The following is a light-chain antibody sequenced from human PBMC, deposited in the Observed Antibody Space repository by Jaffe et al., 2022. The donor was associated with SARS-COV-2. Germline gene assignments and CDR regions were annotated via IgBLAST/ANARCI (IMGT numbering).Light chain of an antibody. CDR2: ATS. Sequence: DIQMTQSPSSLSASVGDGVTITCRASQSISNYLNWYQQKPGRAPKLLIYATSSLQSGVPSRFSGSGSGTGFTLTISSLQPEDFATYFCQQSYRTPWTFGQGTKVEIK. CDR3: QQSYRTPWT. CDR1: QSISNY. J-gene: IGKJ1*01. V-gene: IGKV1-39*01.